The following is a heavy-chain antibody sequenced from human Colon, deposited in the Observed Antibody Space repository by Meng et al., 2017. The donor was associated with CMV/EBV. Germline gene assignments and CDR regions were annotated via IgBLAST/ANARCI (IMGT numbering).Heavy chain of an antibody. J-gene: IGHJ4*02. D-gene: IGHD6-6*01. CDR3: AKGGYSSSPSGDY. CDR2: IRYDGSNK. Sequence: GESLKISCAASGLTFSSYGMHWVRQAPGKGLEWVAFIRYDGSNKYYADSVKGRFTISRDNSKNTLYLQMNSLRAEDTAVYYCAKGGYSSSPSGDYWGQGTLVTVSS. CDR1: GLTFSSYG. V-gene: IGHV3-30*02.